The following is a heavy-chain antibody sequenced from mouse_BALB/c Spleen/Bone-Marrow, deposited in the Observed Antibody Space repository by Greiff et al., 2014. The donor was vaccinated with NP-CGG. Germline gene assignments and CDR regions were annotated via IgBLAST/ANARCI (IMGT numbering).Heavy chain of an antibody. CDR1: GYSITSGYY. V-gene: IGHV3-6*02. CDR2: ISYDGNN. J-gene: IGHJ4*01. CDR3: ARDLLRSY. Sequence: EVQLQQSGPGLVKPSQSLSLTCSVTGYSITSGYYWYWIRQFPGNKLEWMAYISYDGNNNYTPSPKNRVSITRDISKNQICLKLNYVTTEYRATYYCARDLLRSYWGQGTSVTVSS.